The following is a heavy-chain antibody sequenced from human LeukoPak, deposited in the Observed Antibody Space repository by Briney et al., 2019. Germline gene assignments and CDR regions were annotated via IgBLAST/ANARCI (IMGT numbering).Heavy chain of an antibody. V-gene: IGHV1-8*01. D-gene: IGHD3-10*01. CDR3: ARDIGSGSYYMYYYYYYGMDV. J-gene: IGHJ6*02. Sequence: ASVKVSCKASGYTFTSYDINWVRQATGQGLEWMGWMNPNSGNTGYAQKFQGRVTMTRNTSISTAYMELSSLRSEDTAVYYCARDIGSGSYYMYYYYYYGMDVWGQGTTVTVSS. CDR2: MNPNSGNT. CDR1: GYTFTSYD.